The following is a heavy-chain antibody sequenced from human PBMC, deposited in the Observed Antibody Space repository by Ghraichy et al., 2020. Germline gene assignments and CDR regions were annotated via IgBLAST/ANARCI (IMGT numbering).Heavy chain of an antibody. CDR1: GFTFSSYS. D-gene: IGHD2-2*01. V-gene: IGHV3-21*01. CDR2: ISSSSYI. Sequence: GGSLRLSCAASGFTFSSYSMNWVRQAPGKGLEWVSSISSSSYIYYADSVKGRFTISRDNAKNSLYLQMNSLRAEDTAVYYCARGDAAANAFDIWGQGTMVTVSS. CDR3: ARGDAAANAFDI. J-gene: IGHJ3*02.